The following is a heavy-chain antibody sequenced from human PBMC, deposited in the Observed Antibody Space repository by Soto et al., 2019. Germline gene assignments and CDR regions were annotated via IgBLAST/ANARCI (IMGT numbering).Heavy chain of an antibody. Sequence: QVQLQESGPGLVKPSETLSLTCTVSGGSINSYYWYWIRQPAGKGLEWIGRIYISGSTNYNPSLKSRVTMSIDTSKNQFSLKVSSVTAADTAVYYCAKSSSRSSLNQYGLDVWGQGTTVTVSS. V-gene: IGHV4-4*07. CDR2: IYISGST. CDR1: GGSINSYY. J-gene: IGHJ6*02. CDR3: AKSSSRSSLNQYGLDV. D-gene: IGHD6-13*01.